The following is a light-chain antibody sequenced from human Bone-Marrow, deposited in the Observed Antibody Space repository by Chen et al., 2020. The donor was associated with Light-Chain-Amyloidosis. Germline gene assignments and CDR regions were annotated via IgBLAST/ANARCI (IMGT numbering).Light chain of an antibody. CDR3: EVWDSNTVV. CDR2: QDV. Sequence: SYELTPPPSVSVSPGQTASIPCSGGKLGDQFVCWYRQKSGQSHVLVIYQDVNRPPGIPERFSGYNSGSTATLTISGTQAMGGADYYCEVWDSNTVVFGGGTKLTVL. CDR1: KLGDQF. J-gene: IGLJ2*01. V-gene: IGLV3-1*01.